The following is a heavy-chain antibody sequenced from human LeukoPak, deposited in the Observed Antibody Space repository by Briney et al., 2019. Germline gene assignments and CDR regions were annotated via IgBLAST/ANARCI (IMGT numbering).Heavy chain of an antibody. CDR1: GFIFDDYA. D-gene: IGHD3-16*01. CDR3: AKGGGGRLIYYYYMDV. Sequence: GGSLRLSCAASGFIFDDYAMHWVRQAPGKGLEWVSGISWDSDSIDYADSVKGRFTISKDNAKNSLYLQMNSLRAEDMALYYCAKGGGGRLIYYYYMDVWGKGTTVTVSS. V-gene: IGHV3-9*03. J-gene: IGHJ6*03. CDR2: ISWDSDSI.